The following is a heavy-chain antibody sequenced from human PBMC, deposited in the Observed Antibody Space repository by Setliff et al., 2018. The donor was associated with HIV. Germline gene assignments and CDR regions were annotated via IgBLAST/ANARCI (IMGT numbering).Heavy chain of an antibody. V-gene: IGHV4-34*01. J-gene: IGHJ4*02. D-gene: IGHD1-26*01. CDR2: INHGGGT. CDR1: GGSFSGYY. Sequence: LSLTCAVYGGSFSGYYWSWIRQPPGKGLEWIGEINHGGGTNYNPSLKSRVTISVDTSKNQFSLKVNSVTAADTAVYFCATSEWELIDFDYWGQGTLVTVSS. CDR3: ATSEWELIDFDY.